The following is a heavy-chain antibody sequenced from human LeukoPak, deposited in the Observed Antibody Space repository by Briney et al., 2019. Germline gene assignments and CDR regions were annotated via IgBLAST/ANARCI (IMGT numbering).Heavy chain of an antibody. CDR2: ISYDGSNK. CDR3: AKDPDYIYYDSSGYYPRGYFDY. Sequence: GGSLRLSCAASGFTFSSYGMHWVRQAPGKGLEWVAVISYDGSNKYYADSVKGRFTISRDNSKNTLYLQMNSPRAEDTAVYYCAKDPDYIYYDSSGYYPRGYFDYWGQGTLVTVSS. CDR1: GFTFSSYG. J-gene: IGHJ4*02. V-gene: IGHV3-30*18. D-gene: IGHD3-22*01.